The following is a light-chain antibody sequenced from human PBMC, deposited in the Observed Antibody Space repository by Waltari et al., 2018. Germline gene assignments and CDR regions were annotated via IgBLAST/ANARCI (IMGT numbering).Light chain of an antibody. J-gene: IGKJ2*02. V-gene: IGKV1-33*01. Sequence: DIQMTQSPSSLSASVGDRVTITCQASQHIYNYLNWYQQKPGKAPKLLIYAASNLQTGVPSRFSGGGSGTDFTFVISNLQPEDIATYYCQQYEGLPRTFDQGTKLEMK. CDR3: QQYEGLPRT. CDR2: AAS. CDR1: QHIYNY.